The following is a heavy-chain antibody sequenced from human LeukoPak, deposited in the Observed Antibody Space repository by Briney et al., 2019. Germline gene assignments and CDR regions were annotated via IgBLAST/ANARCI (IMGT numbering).Heavy chain of an antibody. CDR2: ISYDGSNK. J-gene: IGHJ6*03. CDR1: GFTFSSYA. Sequence: PGRSLRLSCAASGFTFSSYAMHWVRQTPGKGLEWVAVISYDGSNKNYADSVKGLYTISRDNSKNTLYLQMNSLRTEDTAVYFCARVAAAGTYYYYYMDVWGKGTTVTVSS. D-gene: IGHD6-13*01. V-gene: IGHV3-30*04. CDR3: ARVAAAGTYYYYYMDV.